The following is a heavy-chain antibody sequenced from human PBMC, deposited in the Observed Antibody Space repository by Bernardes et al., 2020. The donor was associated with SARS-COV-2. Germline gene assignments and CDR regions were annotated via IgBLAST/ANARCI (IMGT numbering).Heavy chain of an antibody. J-gene: IGHJ6*02. V-gene: IGHV3-48*03. CDR2: ITSSGSTT. Sequence: GGSLRLSCAASGFTFSSYEMNWVRQAPGKGLQWVSHITSSGSTTHYADSVRGRFTISRDNAKKSLYLQMNSLRADDTGVYYCASIYAMDVWGQGTTVTVSS. CDR1: GFTFSSYE. CDR3: ASIYAMDV.